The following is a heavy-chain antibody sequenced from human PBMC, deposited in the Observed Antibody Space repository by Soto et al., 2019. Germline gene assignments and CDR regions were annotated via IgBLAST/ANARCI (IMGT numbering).Heavy chain of an antibody. V-gene: IGHV3-30*18. J-gene: IGHJ4*02. Sequence: GSLRLSCAASGFTFSSYGMHWVRQAPGKGLEWVAVISYDGSNKYYADSVKGRFTISRDNSKNTLYLQMNSLRAEDTAVYYCAKVSGYSSSWGPFDYWGQGTLVTVS. CDR1: GFTFSSYG. CDR3: AKVSGYSSSWGPFDY. CDR2: ISYDGSNK. D-gene: IGHD6-13*01.